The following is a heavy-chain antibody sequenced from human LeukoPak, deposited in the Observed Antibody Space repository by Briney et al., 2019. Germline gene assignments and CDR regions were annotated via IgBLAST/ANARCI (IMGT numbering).Heavy chain of an antibody. CDR1: GGSISSGGYY. CDR3: ARERFDSFDNYYYYYGMDV. CDR2: IYYSGST. V-gene: IGHV4-31*03. Sequence: PSETLSLTCTVSGGSISSGGYYWSWIRQHPGKGLEWIGYIYYSGSTYYNPSLKSRVTIPVDTSKNQFSLKLSSVTAADTAVYYCARERFDSFDNYYYYYGMDVWGQGTTVTVSS. D-gene: IGHD3-10*01. J-gene: IGHJ6*02.